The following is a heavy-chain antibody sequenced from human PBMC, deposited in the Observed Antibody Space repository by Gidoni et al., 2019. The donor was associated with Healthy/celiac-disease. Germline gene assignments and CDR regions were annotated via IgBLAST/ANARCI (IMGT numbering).Heavy chain of an antibody. Sequence: QVQLQESGPGLVKPSETLSLPCTVSVGSISSSYWSWILQPPGKGLEWIGYIYYSVSTNYNPSLKSRVTISVDTSKNQFSLKLSSVTAADTAVYYCARDRYSSGWAPYYWGQGTLVTVSA. CDR3: ARDRYSSGWAPYY. D-gene: IGHD6-19*01. J-gene: IGHJ4*02. V-gene: IGHV4-59*01. CDR2: IYYSVST. CDR1: VGSISSSY.